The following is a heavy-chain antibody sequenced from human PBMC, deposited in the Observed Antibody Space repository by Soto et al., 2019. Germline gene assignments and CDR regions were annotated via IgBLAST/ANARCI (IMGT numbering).Heavy chain of an antibody. J-gene: IGHJ6*02. CDR3: ARGPSIAVAGRYYYYGMDV. CDR2: IYYSGST. V-gene: IGHV4-39*01. Sequence: QLQLQESGPGLVKPSETLSLTCTVSGGSISSSSYYWGWIRQPPGKGLEWIGSIYYSGSTYYNPSLKRRVTISVDTSKNPFSLQLSSVTAADTAVYYCARGPSIAVAGRYYYYGMDVWGQGTTVTVSS. CDR1: GGSISSSSYY. D-gene: IGHD6-19*01.